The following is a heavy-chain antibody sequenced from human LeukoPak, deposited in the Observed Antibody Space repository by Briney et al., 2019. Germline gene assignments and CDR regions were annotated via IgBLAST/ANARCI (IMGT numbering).Heavy chain of an antibody. V-gene: IGHV4-4*07. CDR1: GGSISSYY. CDR2: IYTSGST. CDR3: ASTAGNWGSKGELDY. D-gene: IGHD7-27*01. Sequence: SETLSLTCTVSGGSISSYYWSWIRQPAGKGLEWVGRIYTSGSTNYNPSLKSRVTMSVDTSKNQFSLKLSLVTAADTAVYYCASTAGNWGSKGELDYWGQGTLVTVSS. J-gene: IGHJ4*02.